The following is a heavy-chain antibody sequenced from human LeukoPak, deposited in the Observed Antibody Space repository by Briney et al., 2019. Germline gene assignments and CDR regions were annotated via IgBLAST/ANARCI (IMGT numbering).Heavy chain of an antibody. CDR1: GITLSNYG. V-gene: IGHV3-23*01. CDR2: IRGSGGST. Sequence: GGSLRLSCAVSGITLSNYGMSWARQAPGKGLEWVAGIRGSGGSTNYADSVKGRFTISRDNSKNTLYLHMSSLRAEDTAVYFCAKRGVVIRVILVGFHKEAYYFDSWGQGALVTVSS. J-gene: IGHJ4*02. D-gene: IGHD3-22*01. CDR3: AKRGVVIRVILVGFHKEAYYFDS.